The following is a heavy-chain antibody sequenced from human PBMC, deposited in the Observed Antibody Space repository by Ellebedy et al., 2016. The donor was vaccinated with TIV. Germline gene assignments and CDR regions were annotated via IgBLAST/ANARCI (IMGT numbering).Heavy chain of an antibody. V-gene: IGHV3-53*04. CDR1: EFTVSSNY. CDR2: IYSGGSA. D-gene: IGHD3-10*01. J-gene: IGHJ6*02. Sequence: GGSLRLPXAASEFTVSSNYMSWVRQAPGKGLEWVALIYSGGSAYYADSVKGRFTISRHNSKNTLYLQMNSLRPEDTAVYYCARDKMSYYYGSGSKETYYYYGMDVWGQGTTVTVSS. CDR3: ARDKMSYYYGSGSKETYYYYGMDV.